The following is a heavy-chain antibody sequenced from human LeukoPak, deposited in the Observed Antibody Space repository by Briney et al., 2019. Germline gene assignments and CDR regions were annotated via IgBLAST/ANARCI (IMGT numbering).Heavy chain of an antibody. CDR1: VYTFTEYF. J-gene: IGHJ3*02. CDR3: ARDEAVTATNAFDI. D-gene: IGHD2-21*02. CDR2: INPNSGGA. V-gene: IGHV1-2*02. Sequence: ASVKVSCKASVYTFTEYFMHWVRQAPGQGLEWMGWINPNSGGAKYAQKFQGRVTMTLDTSISTAYMELSRLRSDDTAVYYCARDEAVTATNAFDIWGRGTMVTVSS.